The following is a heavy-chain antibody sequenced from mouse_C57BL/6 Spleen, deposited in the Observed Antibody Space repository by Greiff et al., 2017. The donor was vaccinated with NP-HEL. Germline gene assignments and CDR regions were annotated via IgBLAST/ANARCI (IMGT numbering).Heavy chain of an antibody. CDR3: TRRDSHDGQENFDY. D-gene: IGHD2-12*01. Sequence: VQLQQSGAELVRPGASVTLSCKASGYTFTDYEMHWVKQTPVHGLEWIGAIDPETGGTAYNQKFKGKAILTADNSSSTVYMELRNLTSEDSDVYYCTRRDSHDGQENFDYWGQGTTLTVSS. V-gene: IGHV1-15*01. CDR2: IDPETGGT. CDR1: GYTFTDYE. J-gene: IGHJ2*01.